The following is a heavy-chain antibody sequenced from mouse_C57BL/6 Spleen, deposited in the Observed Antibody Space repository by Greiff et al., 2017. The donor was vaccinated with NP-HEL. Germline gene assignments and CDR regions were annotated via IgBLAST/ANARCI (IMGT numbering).Heavy chain of an antibody. CDR1: GYTFTSYW. Sequence: QVQLQQPGAELVMPGASVKLSCKASGYTFTSYWMHWVKQRPGQGLEWIGEIDPSDSYTNYNQKFKGKSTLTVDKSSSTAYMQLSSLTSEDSAVYYCARHDYASYFDYWCQGTTLTVSS. J-gene: IGHJ2*01. CDR3: ARHDYASYFDY. CDR2: IDPSDSYT. D-gene: IGHD2-4*01. V-gene: IGHV1-69*01.